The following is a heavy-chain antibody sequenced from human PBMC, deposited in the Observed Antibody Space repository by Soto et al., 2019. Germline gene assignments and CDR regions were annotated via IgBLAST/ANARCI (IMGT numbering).Heavy chain of an antibody. D-gene: IGHD3-3*01. CDR2: ISAYNGNT. J-gene: IGHJ3*02. V-gene: IGHV1-18*01. CDR1: GYTFTSYG. Sequence: GASVKVSCKASGYTFTSYGISWVRQAPGQGLEWMGWISAYNGNTNYAQKLQGRVTMTTDTSTSTAYMELRSLRSDDTAVYYCARDRFLEWLTAFDIWGQETMVTVSS. CDR3: ARDRFLEWLTAFDI.